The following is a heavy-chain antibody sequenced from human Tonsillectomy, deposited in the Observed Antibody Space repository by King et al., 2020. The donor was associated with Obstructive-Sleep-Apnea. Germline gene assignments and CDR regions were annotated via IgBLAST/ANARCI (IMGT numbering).Heavy chain of an antibody. CDR3: ARDELRDFDWLLPFYY. J-gene: IGHJ4*02. V-gene: IGHV1-18*04. Sequence: QLVQSGAEVKKPGASVKVSCKASGYTFTSYGISWVRQAPGQGLEWMGWSSAYNGNTNYAQKLQGRVTITTDTSTRPAYMELRSLRSDDTAVYYCARDELRDFDWLLPFYYWGQGTLVTVSS. CDR1: GYTFTSYG. CDR2: SSAYNGNT. D-gene: IGHD3-9*01.